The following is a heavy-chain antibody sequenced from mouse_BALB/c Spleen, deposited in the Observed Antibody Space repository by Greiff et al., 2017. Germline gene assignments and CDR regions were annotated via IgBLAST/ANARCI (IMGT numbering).Heavy chain of an antibody. V-gene: IGHV1-7*01. J-gene: IGHJ2*01. CDR1: GYTFTSYW. CDR2: INPSTGYT. Sequence: QVQLQQSGAELAKPGASVKMSCKASGYTFTSYWMHWVKQRPGQGLEWIGYINPSTGYTEYNQKFKDKATLTADKSSSTAYMQLSSLTSEDSAVYYCARDGSNYFDDWGQGTTLTVSS. CDR3: ARDGSNYFDD. D-gene: IGHD1-1*01.